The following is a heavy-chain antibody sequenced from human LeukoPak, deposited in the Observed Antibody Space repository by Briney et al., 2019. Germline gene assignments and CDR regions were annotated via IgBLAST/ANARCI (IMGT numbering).Heavy chain of an antibody. CDR1: GFTFSRYW. CDR2: RNEDGNRK. J-gene: IGHJ4*02. V-gene: IGHV3-7*01. CDR3: ARGCTTTSCYDY. Sequence: PGGSLILSCTASGFTFSRYWMSWVRQAPGKGLEWVANRNEDGNRKYYVDSVKGRFTISRDNAKNSLYLHMNSLRAEDTAVYYCARGCTTTSCYDYWGQGTLVTVSS. D-gene: IGHD2-2*01.